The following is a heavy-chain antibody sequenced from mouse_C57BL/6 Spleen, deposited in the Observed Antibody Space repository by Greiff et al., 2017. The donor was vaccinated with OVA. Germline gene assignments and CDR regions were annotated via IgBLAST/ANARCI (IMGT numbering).Heavy chain of an antibody. CDR2: IWSDGST. D-gene: IGHD1-1*01. CDR1: GFSLTSYG. Sequence: QVQLKESGPGLVAPSQSLSITCTVSGFSLTSYGVHWVRQPPGKGLEWLVVIWSDGSTTYNSALKSRLSISKDNSKSQVFLKMNSLQTDDTAMYYCASHYYGREGYAMGYWGQGTSVTVSS. CDR3: ASHYYGREGYAMGY. J-gene: IGHJ4*01. V-gene: IGHV2-6*03.